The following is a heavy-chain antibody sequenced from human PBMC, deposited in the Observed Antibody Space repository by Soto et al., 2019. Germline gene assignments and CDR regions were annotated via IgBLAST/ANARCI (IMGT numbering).Heavy chain of an antibody. CDR2: IYYSGST. CDR1: GGSISSGGYY. D-gene: IGHD2-15*01. Sequence: TLSLTCTVSGGSISSGGYYWSWIRQHPGKGLEWIGYIYYSGSTYYNPSLKSRVTISVDTSKNQFSLKLSSVTAADTAVYYCARDVVVAAGRAYYYYYMDVWGKGTTVTVSS. CDR3: ARDVVVAAGRAYYYYYMDV. V-gene: IGHV4-31*03. J-gene: IGHJ6*03.